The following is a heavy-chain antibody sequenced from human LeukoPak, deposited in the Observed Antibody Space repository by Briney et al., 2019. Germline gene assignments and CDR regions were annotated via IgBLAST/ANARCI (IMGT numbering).Heavy chain of an antibody. CDR3: ARGTYVLRGKNYYYYYMDV. CDR2: INHSGST. V-gene: IGHV4-34*01. Sequence: SETLSLTCAVYGGSFSGYYWSWIRQPPGKGLEWIGEINHSGSTNYNPSLKSRVTISVDTSKNQFSLKLSSVTAADTAVYYCARGTYVLRGKNYYYYYMDVWGKGTTVTVSS. D-gene: IGHD3-3*01. J-gene: IGHJ6*03. CDR1: GGSFSGYY.